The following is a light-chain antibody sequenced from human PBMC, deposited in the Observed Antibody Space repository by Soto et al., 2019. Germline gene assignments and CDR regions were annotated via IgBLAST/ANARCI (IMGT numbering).Light chain of an antibody. Sequence: EIVLTQSPGTLSLSPGERATLSCRASQTVSGSCLAWYQQKPGQAPRLLIYGASSRATGIPDRFSGGGSGTDFTLTISRLEPEDFAVYYCQQYVTSPWTLGQGTKVEIK. V-gene: IGKV3-20*01. CDR3: QQYVTSPWT. CDR2: GAS. J-gene: IGKJ1*01. CDR1: QTVSGSC.